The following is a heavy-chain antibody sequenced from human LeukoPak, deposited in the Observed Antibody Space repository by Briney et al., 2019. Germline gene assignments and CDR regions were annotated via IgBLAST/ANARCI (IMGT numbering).Heavy chain of an antibody. CDR1: GYTFTGYY. CDR2: ISAYNGNT. J-gene: IGHJ4*02. V-gene: IGHV1-18*04. Sequence: ASVKVSCKASGYTFTGYYMHWVRQAPGQGLEWMGWISAYNGNTNYAQKLQGRVTMTTDTSTSTAYMELRSLRSDDTAVYYCARDDYGDYPRDYWGQGTLVTVSS. CDR3: ARDDYGDYPRDY. D-gene: IGHD4-17*01.